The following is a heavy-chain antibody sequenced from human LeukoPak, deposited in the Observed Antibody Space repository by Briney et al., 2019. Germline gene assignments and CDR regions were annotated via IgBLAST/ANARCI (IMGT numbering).Heavy chain of an antibody. Sequence: GGSLRLSCAASGFTFSSYSMNWVRQAPGKGLEWVSSISSSSSYICYADSVKGRFTISRDNAKNSLYLQMNSLRAEDTAVYYCARGSSWYYFDYWGQGTLVTVSS. D-gene: IGHD6-13*01. CDR2: ISSSSSYI. J-gene: IGHJ4*02. CDR1: GFTFSSYS. CDR3: ARGSSWYYFDY. V-gene: IGHV3-21*01.